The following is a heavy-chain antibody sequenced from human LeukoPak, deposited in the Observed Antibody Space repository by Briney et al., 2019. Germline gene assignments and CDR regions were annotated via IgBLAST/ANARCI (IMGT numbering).Heavy chain of an antibody. CDR2: IYPGDSDT. Sequence: GESLKISCKGSGYSFTSYWIGWVRQMPGKGLEWMGIIYPGDSDTRYSPSFQGQVTISADKSISTAYLQWSGLKASDTAMYYCARLFGRFFVVPYPEYYFDYWGQGTLVTVSS. CDR1: GYSFTSYW. CDR3: ARLFGRFFVVPYPEYYFDY. D-gene: IGHD3-3*01. V-gene: IGHV5-51*01. J-gene: IGHJ4*02.